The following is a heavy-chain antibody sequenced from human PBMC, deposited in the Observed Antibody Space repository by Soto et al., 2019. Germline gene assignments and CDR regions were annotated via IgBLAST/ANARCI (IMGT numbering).Heavy chain of an antibody. D-gene: IGHD6-13*01. CDR2: IYYSGST. CDR3: ASCIAAAGAAANWFDP. CDR1: GGSISSGGYY. J-gene: IGHJ5*02. V-gene: IGHV4-31*01. Sequence: QVQLQESGPGLVKPSQTLSLTCPVSGGSISSGGYYWSWIRQHPGKGLEWIGYIYYSGSTYYNPSLRSLVTISVDPSKNQFSLKLSSVTAADTAVYYCASCIAAAGAAANWFDPWGQGTLVTVSS.